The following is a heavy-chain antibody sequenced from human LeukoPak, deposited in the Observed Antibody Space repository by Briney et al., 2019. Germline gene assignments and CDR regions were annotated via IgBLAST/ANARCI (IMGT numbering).Heavy chain of an antibody. V-gene: IGHV3-74*01. CDR2: INRDASRP. D-gene: IGHD2-15*01. J-gene: IGHJ3*02. CDR1: GFTFSDYW. Sequence: GGPLRLSCAASGFTFSDYWMHWVRQAPGKGLVWVSRINRDASRPSYADSVKGRFTISRDNAKNTLYLQMNSLRVEDTALYYCARETRETGSGDHQTDAFDIWGQGTMVSVSS. CDR3: ARETRETGSGDHQTDAFDI.